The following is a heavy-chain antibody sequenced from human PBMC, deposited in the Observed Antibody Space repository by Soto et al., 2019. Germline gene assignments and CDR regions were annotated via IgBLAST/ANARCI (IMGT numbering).Heavy chain of an antibody. V-gene: IGHV3-48*01. CDR3: AREEGYCGGGSCFRSAFDL. CDR2: ISSSSGSI. Sequence: GGPLRLSCAGAGFTVDSYSISWVRQAPGKGLEWVSYISSSSGSIFYADSVRGRFTISRDNAKNSVYLQMNSLRAEDTAVYYCAREEGYCGGGSCFRSAFDLWGQGTVVTVSS. D-gene: IGHD2-15*01. J-gene: IGHJ3*01. CDR1: GFTVDSYS.